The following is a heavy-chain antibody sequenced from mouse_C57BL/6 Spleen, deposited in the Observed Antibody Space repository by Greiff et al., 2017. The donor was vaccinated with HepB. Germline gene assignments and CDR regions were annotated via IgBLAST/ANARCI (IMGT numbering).Heavy chain of an antibody. CDR1: GYTFTSYW. Sequence: QVQLQQPGAELVRPGSSVKLSCKASGYTFTSYWMDWVKQRPGQGLEWIGNIYPSDSETHYNQKFKDKATLTVDKSSSTAYMQLSSLTSEDSAVYYCARSESTMVTTWDCWGQGTTLTVSS. CDR3: ARSESTMVTTWDC. J-gene: IGHJ2*01. CDR2: IYPSDSET. V-gene: IGHV1-61*01. D-gene: IGHD2-2*01.